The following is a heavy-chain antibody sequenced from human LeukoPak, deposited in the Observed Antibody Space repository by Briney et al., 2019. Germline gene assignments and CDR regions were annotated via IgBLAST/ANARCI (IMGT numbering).Heavy chain of an antibody. Sequence: PGGSLRLSCAASGFTFSSYGMHWVRQAPGKGLEWVAVISYDGSNKYYADSVKGRFTISRDNSKNTLYLQMNSLRAEDTAVYYCAKDLRKQQLPNDYWGQGTLVTVSS. V-gene: IGHV3-30*18. CDR1: GFTFSSYG. CDR2: ISYDGSNK. D-gene: IGHD6-13*01. J-gene: IGHJ4*02. CDR3: AKDLRKQQLPNDY.